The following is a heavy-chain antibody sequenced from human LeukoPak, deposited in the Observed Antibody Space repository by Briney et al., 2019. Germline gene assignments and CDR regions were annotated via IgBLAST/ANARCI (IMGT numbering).Heavy chain of an antibody. Sequence: GESLKISCKGSGYSFTNYWIGWVRQLPGKGLEWMGIIYPGDSDTRYSPSFQGHVTISADKSISTAYLQWSSLKASDTAIYYCARQRYGSRTYPDYFDYWGQGTLVTVSS. J-gene: IGHJ4*02. CDR3: ARQRYGSRTYPDYFDY. D-gene: IGHD3-10*01. CDR1: GYSFTNYW. V-gene: IGHV5-51*01. CDR2: IYPGDSDT.